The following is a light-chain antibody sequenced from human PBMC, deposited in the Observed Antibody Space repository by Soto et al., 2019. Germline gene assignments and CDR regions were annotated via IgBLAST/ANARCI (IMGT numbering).Light chain of an antibody. CDR2: EVT. Sequence: QSVLTQPPSASGFPGQSATISCTGTSSDVGYYDYVSWYQQHPGKAPKLVIYEVTKRPSGVPDRVSASKSGNTASLTVSGLRAEDEADYYCSSYAGGNNFVFGSGTKVTVL. V-gene: IGLV2-8*01. J-gene: IGLJ1*01. CDR3: SSYAGGNNFV. CDR1: SSDVGYYDY.